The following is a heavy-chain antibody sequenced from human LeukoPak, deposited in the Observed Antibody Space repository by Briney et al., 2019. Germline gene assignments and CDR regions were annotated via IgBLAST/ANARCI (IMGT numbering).Heavy chain of an antibody. CDR2: INSDGSRT. V-gene: IGHV3-74*01. CDR3: ARLNSDYFDY. CDR1: GFTFSDYS. J-gene: IGHJ4*02. Sequence: PGGSLRLSCVASGFTFSDYSMNWVRQAPGKGLVWVSRINSDGSRTSNADSVKGRFTISRDNAKNTLYLQMNSLRAEDTAVYYCARLNSDYFDYWGQGTLVTVSS. D-gene: IGHD3-10*01.